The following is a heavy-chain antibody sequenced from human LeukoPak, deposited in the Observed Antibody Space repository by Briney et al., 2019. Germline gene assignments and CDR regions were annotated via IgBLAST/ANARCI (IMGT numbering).Heavy chain of an antibody. CDR3: ARGANTYYYDSSGYSLDY. Sequence: GRSLRLSCAASGFTFSSYAMHWVRQAPGKGLEWVAVISYDGSNKYYADSVKGRFTISRDNSKNTLYLQMNSLRAEDTAVYYCARGANTYYYDSSGYSLDYWGQGTLVTVSS. CDR2: ISYDGSNK. V-gene: IGHV3-30*04. J-gene: IGHJ4*02. CDR1: GFTFSSYA. D-gene: IGHD3-22*01.